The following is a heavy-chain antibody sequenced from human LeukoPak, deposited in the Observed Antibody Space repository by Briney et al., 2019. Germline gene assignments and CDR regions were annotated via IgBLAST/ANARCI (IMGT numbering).Heavy chain of an antibody. V-gene: IGHV3-7*01. CDR2: IKQDGSEK. D-gene: IGHD2-2*01. J-gene: IGHJ6*02. CDR3: ARHIVVVPATIRAYYYGMDV. CDR1: GFTFSSYW. Sequence: GGSLRLSCAASGFTFSSYWMSWVRQAPGKGLEWVANIKQDGSEKYYVDSVKGRFTISRDNAKNSLYLQMNSLRAEDTAVYYCARHIVVVPATIRAYYYGMDVWGQGTTVTVSS.